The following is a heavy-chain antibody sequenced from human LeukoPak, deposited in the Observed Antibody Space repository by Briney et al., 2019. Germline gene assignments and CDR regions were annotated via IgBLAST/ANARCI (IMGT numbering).Heavy chain of an antibody. CDR2: IYYSGST. V-gene: IGHV4-39*07. D-gene: IGHD3-10*01. Sequence: SETLSLTCAVSGGSISSSSYYWGWIRQPPGKGLEWIGSIYYSGSTYYNPSLKSRVTISVDTSKNQFSLKLSSVTAADTAVYYCARVQRRFYYYGSGTLWDYYYMDVWGKGTTVTVSS. CDR1: GGSISSSSYY. CDR3: ARVQRRFYYYGSGTLWDYYYMDV. J-gene: IGHJ6*03.